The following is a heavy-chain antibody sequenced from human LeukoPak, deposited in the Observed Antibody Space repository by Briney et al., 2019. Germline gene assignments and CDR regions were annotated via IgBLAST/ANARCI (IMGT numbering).Heavy chain of an antibody. D-gene: IGHD3-16*01. CDR2: INPNSGGT. J-gene: IGHJ4*02. CDR1: GYTFTGYY. CDR3: ARVVGDQWFDY. Sequence: ASVTVSCKASGYTFTGYYMHWVRQAPGKGLEWMGWINPNSGGTNYAQKFQGRVTMTRDTSISTAYMELSRLRSDDTAVYYCARVVGDQWFDYWGQGTLVTVSS. V-gene: IGHV1-2*02.